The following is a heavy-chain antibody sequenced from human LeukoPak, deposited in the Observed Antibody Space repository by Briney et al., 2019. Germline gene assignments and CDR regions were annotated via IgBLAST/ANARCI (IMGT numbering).Heavy chain of an antibody. Sequence: AGSLRLSCAASGFPFSTYAMSWFLQAPGKGRQWVSALGGSGGSTYYADSVKGRVTISRDNSKNTLSLQMNSLRAEDTAVYYCAKVYSGSYPYFDYWGQGTLVTVSS. V-gene: IGHV3-23*01. D-gene: IGHD1-26*01. CDR2: LGGSGGST. CDR3: AKVYSGSYPYFDY. CDR1: GFPFSTYA. J-gene: IGHJ4*02.